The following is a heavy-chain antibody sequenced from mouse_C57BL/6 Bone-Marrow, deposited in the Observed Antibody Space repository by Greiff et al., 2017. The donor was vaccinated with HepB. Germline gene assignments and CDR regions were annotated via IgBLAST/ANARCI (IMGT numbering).Heavy chain of an antibody. V-gene: IGHV1-19*01. CDR2: INPYNGGT. Sequence: VQLQQSGPVLVKPGASVKMSCKASGYTFTDYYMNWVKQSHGKSLEWIGDINPYNGGTSYNQKFKGKATLTVDKSSSTAYMELNSLTSEDSAVYYCERDGYCLSYWGQGTLVTVSA. J-gene: IGHJ3*01. D-gene: IGHD2-3*01. CDR1: GYTFTDYY. CDR3: ERDGYCLSY.